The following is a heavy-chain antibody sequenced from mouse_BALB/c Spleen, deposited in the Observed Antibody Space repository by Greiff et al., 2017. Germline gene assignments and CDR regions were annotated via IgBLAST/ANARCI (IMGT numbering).Heavy chain of an antibody. V-gene: IGHV5-9-4*01. D-gene: IGHD1-2*01. Sequence: EVKLVESGGGLVKPGGSLKLSCAASGFTFSSYAMSWVRQSPEKRLEWVAEISSGGSYTYYPDTVTGRFTISRDNAKNTLYLEMSSLRSEDTAMYYCARDKYYGGFDYWGQGTTLTVSS. CDR1: GFTFSSYA. J-gene: IGHJ2*01. CDR3: ARDKYYGGFDY. CDR2: ISSGGSYT.